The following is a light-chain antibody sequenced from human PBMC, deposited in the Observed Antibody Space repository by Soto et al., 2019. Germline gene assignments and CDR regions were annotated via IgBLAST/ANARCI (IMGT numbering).Light chain of an antibody. CDR2: DVS. CDR1: SSDVGGYNY. J-gene: IGLJ1*01. Sequence: QSALTQPRSVSGSPGQSVTISCTGTSSDVGGYNYVSWYQQHPGKAPKLMIYDVSKRPSGVPDRFSGSKSGNTASLTISGLQAEYEADYYCCSYAGSYVFGTGTQLTVL. CDR3: CSYAGSYV. V-gene: IGLV2-11*01.